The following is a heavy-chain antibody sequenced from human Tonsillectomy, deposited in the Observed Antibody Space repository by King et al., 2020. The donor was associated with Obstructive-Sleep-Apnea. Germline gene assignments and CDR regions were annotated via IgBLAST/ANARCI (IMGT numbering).Heavy chain of an antibody. CDR1: GGSISSGGYN. CDR3: ARGTAMGSDY. J-gene: IGHJ4*02. Sequence: QMQLQESGPGLVKPSQTLSLTCSVSGGSISSGGYNWNWIRQHPGKGLEWIGNIYYSGSTYYNPSLKSRLTLSVDTAKNQFSLKLSSVTAADTAVYYCARGTAMGSDYWGQGTLVTVSS. CDR2: IYYSGST. D-gene: IGHD5-18*01. V-gene: IGHV4-31*03.